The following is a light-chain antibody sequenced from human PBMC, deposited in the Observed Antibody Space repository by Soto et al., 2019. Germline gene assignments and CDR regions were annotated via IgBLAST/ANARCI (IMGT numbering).Light chain of an antibody. J-gene: IGKJ1*01. CDR2: GAS. V-gene: IGKV1-39*01. Sequence: DIKMTQSPSSLSSCVCYTVTITFNSGQNIDIYLNWYQQKAGTAPKVLISGASNLQRGVPSRFSGSGSGTDFTLTINNLQPEDFATYFCQQTFNVPPWTFGQGTKVDIK. CDR3: QQTFNVPPWT. CDR1: QNIDIY.